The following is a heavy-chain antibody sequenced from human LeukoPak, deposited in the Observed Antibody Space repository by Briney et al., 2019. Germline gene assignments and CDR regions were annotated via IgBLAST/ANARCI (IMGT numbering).Heavy chain of an antibody. J-gene: IGHJ3*02. Sequence: PGRSLRLSCAASGFTFSNYFMHWVRQAPGKGLEWVADIASDGSHTFYVEPVKGRFTISRDNSKNTLYLQMHSLGPEDTAVYFCARERQDTVIHSGAFDIWGQGTMVTVSS. CDR1: GFTFSNYF. D-gene: IGHD2-21*02. V-gene: IGHV3-30-3*01. CDR3: ARERQDTVIHSGAFDI. CDR2: IASDGSHT.